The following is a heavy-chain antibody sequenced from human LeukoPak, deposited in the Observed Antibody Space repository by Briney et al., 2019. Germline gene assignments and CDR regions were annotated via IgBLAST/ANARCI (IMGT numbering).Heavy chain of an antibody. CDR1: GGSISSYY. CDR2: IYYSGST. D-gene: IGHD3-9*01. J-gene: IGHJ6*02. Sequence: SETLSLTCTVSGGSISSYYWSWIRQPPGKGLEWIGYIYYSGSTNYNPSLKSRVTISVDTSKNQFSLKLSSVTAADTAVYYCARDFGLDILTGYGMDVWGQGTTVTVSS. CDR3: ARDFGLDILTGYGMDV. V-gene: IGHV4-59*01.